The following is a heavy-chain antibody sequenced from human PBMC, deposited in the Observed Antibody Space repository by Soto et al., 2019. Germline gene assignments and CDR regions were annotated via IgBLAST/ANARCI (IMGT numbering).Heavy chain of an antibody. CDR2: FDPEDGET. V-gene: IGHV1-24*01. CDR3: ATPLRGQWLVHRRVYFDY. D-gene: IGHD6-19*01. CDR1: GYTITDLS. J-gene: IGHJ4*02. Sequence: ASVTVSCQVSGYTITDLSMHWVRQAPGKGLEWMGGFDPEDGETIYAQKFQGRVTMTEDTSTDTAYMELSSLRSEDTAVYYCATPLRGQWLVHRRVYFDYWGQGTLVTVSS.